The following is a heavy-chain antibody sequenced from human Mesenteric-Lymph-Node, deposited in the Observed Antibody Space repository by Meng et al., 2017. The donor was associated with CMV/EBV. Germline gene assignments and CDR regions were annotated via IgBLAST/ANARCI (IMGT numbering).Heavy chain of an antibody. Sequence: SLKISCAASGFIFDDYAMHWVRQAPGKGLEWVSGISWNSGSIGYAESVKGRFTISRDNAKNSLYLQMNRLRAEDTALYYCASQIVMAGILDYWGQGTLVTVSS. CDR3: ASQIVMAGILDY. CDR1: GFIFDDYA. V-gene: IGHV3-9*01. CDR2: ISWNSGSI. J-gene: IGHJ4*02. D-gene: IGHD6-19*01.